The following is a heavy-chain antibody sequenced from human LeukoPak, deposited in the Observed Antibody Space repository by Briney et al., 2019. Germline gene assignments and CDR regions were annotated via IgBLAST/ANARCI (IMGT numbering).Heavy chain of an antibody. CDR3: ASERWSRRSYFDY. CDR1: GDSVSNSHYY. D-gene: IGHD5-24*01. V-gene: IGHV4-39*07. J-gene: IGHJ4*02. CDR2: IFHSGTT. Sequence: SETLSLTCSVSGDSVSNSHYYWAWIRQPPGKGLEWIGTIFHSGTTYYSPSLTGRVTISVDTSMTQFSLRLSSLTAADTAVYYCASERWSRRSYFDYWGQGILVTVSS.